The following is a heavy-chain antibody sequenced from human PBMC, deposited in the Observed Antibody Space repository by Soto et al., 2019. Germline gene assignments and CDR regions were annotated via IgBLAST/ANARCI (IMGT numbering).Heavy chain of an antibody. D-gene: IGHD1-1*01. J-gene: IGHJ4*02. CDR1: GGSISSGAYY. CDR2: IYYSGST. Sequence: QVQLQESGPGLVKPSQTLSLTFTVSGGSISSGAYYWSWIRQHPGKGLEWIGYIYYSGSTYSNPSLKSRVAISVDKSKNQFSLKLSSVTAADTSVYYCAAVRQHYFDFWGQGTLFTVSS. CDR3: AAVRQHYFDF. V-gene: IGHV4-31*03.